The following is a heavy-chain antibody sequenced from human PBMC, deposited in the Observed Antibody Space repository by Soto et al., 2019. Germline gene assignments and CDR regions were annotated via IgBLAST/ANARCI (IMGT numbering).Heavy chain of an antibody. CDR2: ISYDGSNK. V-gene: IGHV3-30-3*01. Sequence: GSLRLSCAASGFTFSSYAMHWVRQAPGKGLEWVAVISYDGSNKYYADSVKGRFTISRDNSKNTLYLQMNSLRAEDTAVYYCARSRDDYYYDSSKKYYYYYGMDVWGQGTTVTVSS. CDR1: GFTFSSYA. J-gene: IGHJ6*02. D-gene: IGHD3-22*01. CDR3: ARSRDDYYYDSSKKYYYYYGMDV.